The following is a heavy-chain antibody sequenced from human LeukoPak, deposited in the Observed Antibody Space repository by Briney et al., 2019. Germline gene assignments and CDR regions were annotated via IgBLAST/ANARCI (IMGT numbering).Heavy chain of an antibody. J-gene: IGHJ5*02. D-gene: IGHD1-26*01. CDR2: IYYSGST. CDR1: GGSISSGGYY. V-gene: IGHV4-31*03. Sequence: PSQTLSLTCTVSGGSISSGGYYWSWIRQHPGKGLEWIGYIYYSGSTYYNPSLKSRVTISVDTSKNQFSLKLSSVTAADTAVYYCARGTGELLLAAPWGQGTLVTVSS. CDR3: ARGTGELLLAAP.